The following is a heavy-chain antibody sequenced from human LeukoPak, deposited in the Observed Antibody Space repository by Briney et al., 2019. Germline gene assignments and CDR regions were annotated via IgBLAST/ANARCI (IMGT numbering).Heavy chain of an antibody. D-gene: IGHD6-19*01. CDR1: GGSVNSVSYY. CDR2: IFYSGST. V-gene: IGHV4-61*01. J-gene: IGHJ4*02. CDR3: ARETTSGWQFDY. Sequence: SDTLSLTCTVSGGSVNSVSYYWSWIRRPPGKGLEWIGHIFYSGSTNYNPSLKSRVTISVDTSKSQFSLKLSSVTAADTAVYYCARETTSGWQFDYWGQGTLVTVSS.